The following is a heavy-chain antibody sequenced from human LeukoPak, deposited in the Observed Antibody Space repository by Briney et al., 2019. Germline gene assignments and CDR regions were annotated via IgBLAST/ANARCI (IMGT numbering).Heavy chain of an antibody. CDR3: ARGGIVATIPQSYYVDY. J-gene: IGHJ4*02. CDR1: GGSISSYY. D-gene: IGHD5-12*01. Sequence: SETLSLTCTVSGGSISSYYWSWIRQPPGKGLEWIGYIYYSGSTNYNPSLKSRVTISVDTSKNQFSLKLSSVTAADTAVYYCARGGIVATIPQSYYVDYWGQGTLVTVSS. V-gene: IGHV4-59*01. CDR2: IYYSGST.